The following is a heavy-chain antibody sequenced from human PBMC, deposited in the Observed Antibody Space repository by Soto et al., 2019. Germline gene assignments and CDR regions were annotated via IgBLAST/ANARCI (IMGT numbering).Heavy chain of an antibody. CDR2: IRYDGSNI. CDR1: GFTFSGYG. Sequence: QVQLVESGGGVVQPGRSLRLSCVASGFTFSGYGMHWVRQAPGKGLEWVAIIRYDGSNIYYADSVRGRFAISRDNSKNTLFLQMDSLGADGTAVYYCARDGVGATAFWGYLDYWGQGGLVTVSS. D-gene: IGHD3-16*01. J-gene: IGHJ4*02. V-gene: IGHV3-33*01. CDR3: ARDGVGATAFWGYLDY.